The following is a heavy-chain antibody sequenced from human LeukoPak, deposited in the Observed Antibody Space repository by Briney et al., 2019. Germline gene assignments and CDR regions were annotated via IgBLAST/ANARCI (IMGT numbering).Heavy chain of an antibody. CDR2: MNPNSGNT. CDR3: ARGSLNYDFWSGYYIFDY. Sequence: GASVKVSCKASGYTFTSYDINWVRQATGQGLEWMGWMNPNSGNTGYAQKFQGRVTMTRNTSISTAYMELSSLRSEDTAVYYCARGSLNYDFWSGYYIFDYWDQGTLVTVSS. CDR1: GYTFTSYD. J-gene: IGHJ4*02. V-gene: IGHV1-8*01. D-gene: IGHD3-3*01.